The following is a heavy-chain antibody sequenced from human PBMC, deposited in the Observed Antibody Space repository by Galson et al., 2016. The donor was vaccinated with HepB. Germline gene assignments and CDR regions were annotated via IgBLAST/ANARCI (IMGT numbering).Heavy chain of an antibody. D-gene: IGHD6-13*01. CDR1: GFAFSNSA. CDR2: ISYDGSNK. V-gene: IGHV3-30*04. J-gene: IGHJ2*01. CDR3: ARGLPRGSSSWYVNWYFDL. Sequence: SLRLSCATSGFAFSNSALHWVRQAPGKGLEWVAFISYDGSNKYYADSVKGRFTISRDDSKNTLYVQMSSLRAEDTAVYYCARGLPRGSSSWYVNWYFDLWGRGALVTVSS.